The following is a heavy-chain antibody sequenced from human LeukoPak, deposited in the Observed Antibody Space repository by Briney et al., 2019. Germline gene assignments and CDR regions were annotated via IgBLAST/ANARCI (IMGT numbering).Heavy chain of an antibody. D-gene: IGHD2-2*01. CDR3: ARESVPAAKGGENWFDP. V-gene: IGHV3-48*01. J-gene: IGHJ5*02. Sequence: GGSLRLSCAASGLTFSSYSMNWVRQAPGKGLEWVSYISSSSSTIYYADSVKGRFTISRDNAKNSLYLQMNSLRAEDTAVYYCARESVPAAKGGENWFDPWGQGTLVTVSS. CDR2: ISSSSSTI. CDR1: GLTFSSYS.